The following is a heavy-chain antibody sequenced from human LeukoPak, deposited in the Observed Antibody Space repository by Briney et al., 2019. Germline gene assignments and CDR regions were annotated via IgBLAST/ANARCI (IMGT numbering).Heavy chain of an antibody. V-gene: IGHV3-13*01. CDR1: GFTFSTHD. J-gene: IGHJ4*02. CDR2: IGTVDDT. Sequence: GGSLRLSCAASGFTFSTHDMHWVRQVIGKGLECVSSIGTVDDTYYPDSVKGRFTISREDAKNSLYLQMNSLRAGDTAVYYCARGPRFGSGTYFPFDYWGQGTLVTVSS. D-gene: IGHD3-10*01. CDR3: ARGPRFGSGTYFPFDY.